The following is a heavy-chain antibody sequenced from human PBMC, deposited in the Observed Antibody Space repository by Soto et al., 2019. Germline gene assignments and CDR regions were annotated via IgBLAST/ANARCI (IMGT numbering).Heavy chain of an antibody. CDR2: MNPNNGNT. CDR1: GYSFTANS. Sequence: ASVKVSCKASGYSFTANSMHWVRQAPGQGLEWMGWMNPNNGNTNYARKFQGWVTMTRNTSISTAYMDLTSLKSDDTAVYYCARGIAAAGELDYWGQGTLVTVSS. CDR3: ARGIAAAGELDY. D-gene: IGHD6-13*01. V-gene: IGHV1-2*04. J-gene: IGHJ4*02.